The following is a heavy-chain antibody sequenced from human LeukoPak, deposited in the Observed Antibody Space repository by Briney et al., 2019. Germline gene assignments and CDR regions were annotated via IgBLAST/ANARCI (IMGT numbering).Heavy chain of an antibody. CDR1: GYSCATYL. CDR3: ARSITGDYAPSYGMDV. D-gene: IGHD4-17*01. V-gene: IGHV5-51*01. J-gene: IGHJ6*02. CDR2: VYSGDADT. Sequence: GVSLKSSCNGSGYSCATYLIGGAGQVPRKGLGWMGVVYSGDADTRSTPSFPGHVTISADTSISPAYLQWRSLRASDTAMYYCARSITGDYAPSYGMDVWGQGTTVTVSS.